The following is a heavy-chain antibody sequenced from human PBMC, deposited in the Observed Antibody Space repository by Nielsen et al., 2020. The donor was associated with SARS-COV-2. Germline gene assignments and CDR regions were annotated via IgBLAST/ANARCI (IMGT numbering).Heavy chain of an antibody. D-gene: IGHD6-19*01. Sequence: ASVKVSCKASRYSFASYSMHWVRQDPGQRLEWMGWINAGNGNTKYSQKFQGRVTMTRDTSANTAYMELSSLSSEDTAVYYCARITPSSGWDYWGQGTLVTVSS. J-gene: IGHJ4*02. CDR2: INAGNGNT. CDR3: ARITPSSGWDY. V-gene: IGHV1-3*01. CDR1: RYSFASYS.